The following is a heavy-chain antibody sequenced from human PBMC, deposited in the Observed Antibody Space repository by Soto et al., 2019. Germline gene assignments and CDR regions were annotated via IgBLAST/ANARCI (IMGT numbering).Heavy chain of an antibody. V-gene: IGHV5-51*01. Sequence: GASQKISCKGSGYSFSRYWIGWVRQMPGKGLEWMGIIYPGDSDTRYSPSFQGQVTISADKSISTAYLQWSSLKASDTAMYYCARHTKYSSSPRYFDYWGQGTLVTVSS. CDR1: GYSFSRYW. D-gene: IGHD6-6*01. CDR3: ARHTKYSSSPRYFDY. J-gene: IGHJ4*02. CDR2: IYPGDSDT.